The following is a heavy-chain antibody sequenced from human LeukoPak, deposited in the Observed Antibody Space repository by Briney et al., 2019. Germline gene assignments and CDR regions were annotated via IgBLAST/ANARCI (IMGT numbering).Heavy chain of an antibody. CDR1: GYTFTSYG. D-gene: IGHD5-18*01. J-gene: IGHJ4*02. CDR3: ARQVDTTMALPDY. Sequence: ASVTVSCKPSGYTFTSYGVSWVRQAPGQRLEWMGWISTYNYNTNYAQKFRGRVTMTRDTSTSTVYMELRSLRSEDTATYYCARQVDTTMALPDYWGQGTLVTVSS. CDR2: ISTYNYNT. V-gene: IGHV1-18*01.